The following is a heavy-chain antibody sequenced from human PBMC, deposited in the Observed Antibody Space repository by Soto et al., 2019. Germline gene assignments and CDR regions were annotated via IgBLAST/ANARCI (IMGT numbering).Heavy chain of an antibody. D-gene: IGHD5-12*01. CDR2: ISGSGGST. J-gene: IGHJ6*02. CDR1: GFTFSSYA. V-gene: IGHV3-23*01. Sequence: EVQLLESGGGLVQPGGSLRLSCAASGFTFSSYAMSWVRQAPGKGLEWVSAISGSGGSTYYADSVKGRFTISRDNSKNTLYLQMNSLRAEDTAVYYCAKSGLRRGYYYYSGMDVWGQGTTVTVSS. CDR3: AKSGLRRGYYYYSGMDV.